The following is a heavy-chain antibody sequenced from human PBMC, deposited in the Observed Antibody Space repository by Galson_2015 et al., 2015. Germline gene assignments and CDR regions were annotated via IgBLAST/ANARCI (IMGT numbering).Heavy chain of an antibody. CDR2: IAHDGSSD. Sequence: SLRLSCAASGFTFSGYAMHWVHQAPGKGLEWVAVIAHDGSSDQYADSVKGRFTISRDNSKNTLYLQMNSLRAEDTAVYYCAKENPGWEVPKDYWGQGTLVTVSS. D-gene: IGHD1-26*01. CDR1: GFTFSGYA. CDR3: AKENPGWEVPKDY. V-gene: IGHV3-30*18. J-gene: IGHJ4*02.